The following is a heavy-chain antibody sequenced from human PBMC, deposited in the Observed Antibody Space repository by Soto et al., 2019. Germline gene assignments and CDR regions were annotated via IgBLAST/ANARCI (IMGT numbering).Heavy chain of an antibody. Sequence: QVQLQESGPGLVKPSQTLSLTCTVSGGSISSGGYYWSWIRQHPGKCLEWIGYIYYRGSTYYNPSLKSCVTISVDTSKNQFSLKLSSVTAADTAVYYCARGPPYYVYDKWFDPWGQGTLGTGSS. J-gene: IGHJ5*02. V-gene: IGHV4-31*03. CDR1: GGSISSGGYY. CDR3: ARGPPYYVYDKWFDP. CDR2: IYYRGST. D-gene: IGHD3-10*02.